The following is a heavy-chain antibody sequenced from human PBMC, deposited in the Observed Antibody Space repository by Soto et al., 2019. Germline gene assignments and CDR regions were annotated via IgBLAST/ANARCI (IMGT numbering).Heavy chain of an antibody. CDR1: GFTFTRSA. Sequence: SVKVSCKASGFTFTRSAVQWVRQARGQRLEWIGWIVVGSGNTNYAQKFQERVTITRDMSTSTAYMELSSLRYEDTAVYYCAVSRDVVVTAGFDYWGQGTLVTVS. CDR3: AVSRDVVVTAGFDY. D-gene: IGHD2-21*02. V-gene: IGHV1-58*01. J-gene: IGHJ4*02. CDR2: IVVGSGNT.